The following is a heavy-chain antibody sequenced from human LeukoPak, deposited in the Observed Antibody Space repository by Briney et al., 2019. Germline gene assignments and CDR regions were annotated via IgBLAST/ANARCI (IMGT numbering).Heavy chain of an antibody. D-gene: IGHD3-10*01. CDR1: GYTFTSYG. V-gene: IGHV1-18*01. J-gene: IGHJ5*02. Sequence: GASVTVSCKASGYTFTSYGISWVRQAPGQGLEWMGWISAYNGNTNYAQKLQGRVTMTTDTSTSTAYMELRSLRSDDTAVYYCARVYTMVRGLHLQNWFDPWGQGTQVTVSS. CDR3: ARVYTMVRGLHLQNWFDP. CDR2: ISAYNGNT.